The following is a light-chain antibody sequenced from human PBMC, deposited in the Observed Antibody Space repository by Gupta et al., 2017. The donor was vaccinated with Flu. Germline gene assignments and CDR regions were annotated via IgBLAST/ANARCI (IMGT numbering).Light chain of an antibody. V-gene: IGKV2-30*01. Sequence: VAIEKPASISSRTSQCRVYKDGNSVLNWFQQRPGQSPKRLIYVDSHRDCGVPDRFSGSGSGTVFTLKISRGEAEDVGVYYCKQGEHCPWAFGQGTKVEIK. CDR2: VDS. J-gene: IGKJ1*01. CDR3: KQGEHCPWA. CDR1: QCRVYKDGNSV.